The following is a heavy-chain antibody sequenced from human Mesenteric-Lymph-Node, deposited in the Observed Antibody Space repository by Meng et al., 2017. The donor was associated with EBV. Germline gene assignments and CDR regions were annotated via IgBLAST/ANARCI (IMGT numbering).Heavy chain of an antibody. CDR3: ARSRGGSYYDSSGPWDS. CDR1: GGSFSGYY. Sequence: QVQLQQWGAGLLRPSXTLXLTCGXHGGSFSGYYWSWIRQPPGKGLEWIGEIDHNGVTNCNPSLKSRVTISGDTSKNQLSLKLTSVTAADTAVYYCARSRGGSYYDSSGPWDSWGQGSLVTVSS. V-gene: IGHV4-34*01. CDR2: IDHNGVT. J-gene: IGHJ4*02. D-gene: IGHD3-22*01.